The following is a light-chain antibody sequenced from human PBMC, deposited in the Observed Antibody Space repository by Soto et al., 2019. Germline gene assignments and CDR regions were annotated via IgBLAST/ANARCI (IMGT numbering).Light chain of an antibody. CDR3: QQYDSYSYT. Sequence: DIQMTQFPSTLSASVGDRVTITCRASQSINSRLAWYQQKPGKAPNLLIYKASSLESGVPSRFSGSGSGTEFTLTISSLQPDDFATYYCQQYDSYSYTFGQGTKVHIK. CDR1: QSINSR. V-gene: IGKV1-5*03. J-gene: IGKJ2*01. CDR2: KAS.